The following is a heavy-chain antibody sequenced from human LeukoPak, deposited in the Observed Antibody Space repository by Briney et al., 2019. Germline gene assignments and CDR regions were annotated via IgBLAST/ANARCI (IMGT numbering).Heavy chain of an antibody. D-gene: IGHD3-22*01. J-gene: IGHJ4*02. CDR2: IRGSDGST. Sequence: PGGSLRLSCAASGFTFNSYPMSWVRQAPGKGLEWVSAIRGSDGSTYYADSVKGRFTISRDNSKNTLYLQMNSLRAEDTAVYYCAKDLDDSSGYYPTPFDYWGQGTLVTVSS. CDR1: GFTFNSYP. CDR3: AKDLDDSSGYYPTPFDY. V-gene: IGHV3-23*01.